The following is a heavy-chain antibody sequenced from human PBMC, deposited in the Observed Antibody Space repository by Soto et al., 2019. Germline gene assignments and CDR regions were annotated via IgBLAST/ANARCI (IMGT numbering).Heavy chain of an antibody. D-gene: IGHD6-25*01. CDR2: IVVAGDT. CDR1: GFTFSTYD. Sequence: EVLLVESGGGLVQPGGSLRLSCTTSGFTFSTYDMHWVRQVTGKGLEWVSGIVVAGDTYYPDSVKGRFTISRENAKNSLYLQMDSLGVEDTAVYYCARRGIDTMSGFDALDVWGLGTKVTVSS. CDR3: ARRGIDTMSGFDALDV. J-gene: IGHJ3*01. V-gene: IGHV3-13*01.